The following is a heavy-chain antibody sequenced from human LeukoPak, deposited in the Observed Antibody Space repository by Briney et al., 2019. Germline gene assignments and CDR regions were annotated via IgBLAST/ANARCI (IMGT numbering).Heavy chain of an antibody. J-gene: IGHJ4*02. CDR1: GGSISSYY. CDR2: IYYSGST. CDR3: ARHSPAGSGSDRRPFDY. V-gene: IGHV4-59*08. D-gene: IGHD3-10*01. Sequence: PSETLSLTCSVSGGSISSYYWSWIGQPPGKGLEGIGHIYYSGSTNYNPSLKSRVTISVDTSKNQFFLELSSVTAADTAMYYCARHSPAGSGSDRRPFDYWGQGTLVTVSS.